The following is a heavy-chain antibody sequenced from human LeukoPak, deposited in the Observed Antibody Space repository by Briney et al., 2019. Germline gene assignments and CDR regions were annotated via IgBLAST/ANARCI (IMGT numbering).Heavy chain of an antibody. CDR3: ARDMITFTGGLDDNFDY. J-gene: IGHJ4*02. CDR1: GYTFTSYG. V-gene: IGHV1-18*01. Sequence: ASVKVSCKASGYTFTSYGIVWVRQAPGQGLEWMGWISAYNGNTIYAQKLQGRVTMTTDTSTTTAYMELRSLRSDDTAVYYCARDMITFTGGLDDNFDYWGRGTLVTVSS. D-gene: IGHD3-16*01. CDR2: ISAYNGNT.